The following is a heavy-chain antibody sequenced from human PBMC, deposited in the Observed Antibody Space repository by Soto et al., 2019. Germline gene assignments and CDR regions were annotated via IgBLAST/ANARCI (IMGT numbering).Heavy chain of an antibody. D-gene: IGHD3-16*02. Sequence: QVQLQQWGAGLLKPSETLSLTCAVYGGSFSGYYWSWIRQPPGKGLEWIGEINHSGSTNYNPSLKSRVTISVDTSKNQFSLKLRSVTAADTAVYYCASSGIWGSYRYSDYWGQGTLVTVSS. CDR1: GGSFSGYY. CDR3: ASSGIWGSYRYSDY. CDR2: INHSGST. V-gene: IGHV4-34*01. J-gene: IGHJ4*02.